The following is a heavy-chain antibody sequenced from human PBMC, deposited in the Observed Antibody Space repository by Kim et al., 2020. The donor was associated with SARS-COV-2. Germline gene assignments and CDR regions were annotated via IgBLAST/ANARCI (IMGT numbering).Heavy chain of an antibody. D-gene: IGHD2-8*02. CDR2: IYPGDSDT. Sequence: GESLKISCKGSGYSFTSYWIGWVRQMPGKGLEWMGIIYPGDSDTRYSPSFQGQVTISADKSISTAYLQWSSLKASDTAMYYCARHGELQSSGTGYYYGMDVWGQGTTVTVSS. CDR1: GYSFTSYW. V-gene: IGHV5-51*01. CDR3: ARHGELQSSGTGYYYGMDV. J-gene: IGHJ6*02.